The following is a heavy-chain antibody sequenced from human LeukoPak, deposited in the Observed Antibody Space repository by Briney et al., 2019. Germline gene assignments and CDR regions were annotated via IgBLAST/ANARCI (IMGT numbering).Heavy chain of an antibody. Sequence: GGSLRLSCAASGFTVSSSYMSWVRQAPGKGLEWVSVIYSGGSTYYADSVKGRFTISRDNSKNTLYLQMNSLRAEDTAVYYCARDGVGIHFDYWGQGTLVTVSS. CDR1: GFTVSSSY. D-gene: IGHD3-3*01. CDR3: ARDGVGIHFDY. CDR2: IYSGGST. J-gene: IGHJ4*02. V-gene: IGHV3-66*01.